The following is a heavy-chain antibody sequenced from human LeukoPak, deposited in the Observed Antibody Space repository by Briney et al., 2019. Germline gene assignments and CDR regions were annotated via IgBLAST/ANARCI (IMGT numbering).Heavy chain of an antibody. CDR2: IYSGGST. D-gene: IGHD3-9*01. Sequence: VGSLRLSCAASGFTFSSYWMSWVRQAPGKGLEWVSVIYSGGSTYYADSVKGRFTISRDNSKNTLYLQMNSLRAEDTAVYYCASPRVRGYFDWLFPLDYWGQGTLVTVSS. CDR1: GFTFSSYW. J-gene: IGHJ4*02. V-gene: IGHV3-66*01. CDR3: ASPRVRGYFDWLFPLDY.